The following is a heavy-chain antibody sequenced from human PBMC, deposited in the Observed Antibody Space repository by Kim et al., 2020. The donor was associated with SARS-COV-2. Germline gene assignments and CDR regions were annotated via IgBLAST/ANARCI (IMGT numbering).Heavy chain of an antibody. Sequence: ASVKVSCKASGYTFTSYAMNWVRQAPGQGLEWMGWINTNTGNPTYAQGFTGRFVFSLDTSVSTAYLQISSLKAEDTAVYYCARDRNLADWYERGIWFDPWGQGTLVTVSS. CDR2: INTNTGNP. J-gene: IGHJ5*02. D-gene: IGHD1-1*01. CDR3: ARDRNLADWYERGIWFDP. CDR1: GYTFTSYA. V-gene: IGHV7-4-1*02.